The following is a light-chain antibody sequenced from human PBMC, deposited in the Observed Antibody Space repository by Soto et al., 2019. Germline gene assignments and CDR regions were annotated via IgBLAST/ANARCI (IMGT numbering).Light chain of an antibody. J-gene: IGKJ1*01. CDR3: HQYSNWPPWT. CDR1: QSLSDN. Sequence: EIVMTQFPATLSVSPGERATLSCRASQSLSDNLAWYQQRPGQAPRLLFYRASTRATGVPARFSASRSGTEFTLTISSLQSEDSAVYYCHQYSNWPPWTFGPGTKVEIK. CDR2: RAS. V-gene: IGKV3-15*01.